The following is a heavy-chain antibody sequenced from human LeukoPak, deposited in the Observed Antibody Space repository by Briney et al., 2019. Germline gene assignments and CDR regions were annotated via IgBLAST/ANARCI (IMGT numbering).Heavy chain of an antibody. V-gene: IGHV3-21*01. CDR1: GFTFSSYS. CDR3: AREGAMVAFDY. D-gene: IGHD5-18*01. CDR2: ISSSSSYI. J-gene: IGHJ4*02. Sequence: GGSLRLSCAASGFTFSSYSMNWVRQAPGKGLEWVSSISSSSSYIYYADSVKGRFTISRDNAKNSLYLQMNSRRAEDTAVYYCAREGAMVAFDYWGQGTLVTVSS.